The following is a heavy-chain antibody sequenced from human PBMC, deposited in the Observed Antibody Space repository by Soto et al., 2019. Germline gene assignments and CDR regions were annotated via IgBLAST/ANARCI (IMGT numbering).Heavy chain of an antibody. CDR1: GYTFTSYG. Sequence: VASVKLSCKASGYTFTSYGISWVRQAPGQGLEWMGWISAYNGNTNYAQKLQGRVTMTTDTSTSTAYMELRSLRSDDTAVYYCARGAIFGVVINFWFDPWGQGTLVTVSS. J-gene: IGHJ5*02. CDR3: ARGAIFGVVINFWFDP. V-gene: IGHV1-18*01. CDR2: ISAYNGNT. D-gene: IGHD3-3*01.